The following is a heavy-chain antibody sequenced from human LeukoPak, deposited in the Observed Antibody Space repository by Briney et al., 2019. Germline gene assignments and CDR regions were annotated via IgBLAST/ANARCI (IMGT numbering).Heavy chain of an antibody. V-gene: IGHV4-39*07. J-gene: IGHJ5*02. D-gene: IGHD6-13*01. CDR1: SGSISSSSYY. Sequence: KSSETLSLTCAVSSGSISSSSYYWGWIRQPPGKGLEWIGSIYYSGSTYYNPSLKSLFTISVDTSKNQFSLKLSSVTAADTAVYYCARVKYRSSWYEGDWFDPWGQGTLVTVSS. CDR3: ARVKYRSSWYEGDWFDP. CDR2: IYYSGST.